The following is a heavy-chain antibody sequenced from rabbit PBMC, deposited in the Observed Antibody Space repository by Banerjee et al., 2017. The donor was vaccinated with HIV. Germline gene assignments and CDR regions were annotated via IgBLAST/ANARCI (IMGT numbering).Heavy chain of an antibody. V-gene: IGHV1S45*01. CDR1: GFSFSGSYW. Sequence: QEQLVESGGGLVKPGGSLTLTCTASGFSFSGSYWICWVRQAPVTGLEWTACINSSSGSTYYASWVNGRFTISLDNAQNTVFLQMTSLTAADTASYFCARDLAGVIGWNFNLWGPGTLVTVS. CDR3: ARDLAGVIGWNFNL. CDR2: INSSSGST. D-gene: IGHD4-1*01. J-gene: IGHJ4*01.